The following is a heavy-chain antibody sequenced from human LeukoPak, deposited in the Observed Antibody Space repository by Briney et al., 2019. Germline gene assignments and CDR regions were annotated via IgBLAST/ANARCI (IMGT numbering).Heavy chain of an antibody. CDR3: ARRGERATIDF. CDR2: IYSGDSDT. J-gene: IGHJ4*02. V-gene: IGHV5-51*01. CDR1: GYGFSNYW. D-gene: IGHD1/OR15-1a*01. Sequence: GESLKISCKASGYGFSNYWIGWVRQMPGKGLEWMGIIYSGDSDTGYSPSFQGQVTISADKSINTAYLQWSSLKASDTGMYYCARRGERATIDFWGQGTLVTVSS.